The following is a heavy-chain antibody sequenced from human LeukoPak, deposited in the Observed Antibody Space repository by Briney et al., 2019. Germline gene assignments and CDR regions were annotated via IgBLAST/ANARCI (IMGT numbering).Heavy chain of an antibody. D-gene: IGHD3-10*01. CDR2: IYYSGST. V-gene: IGHV4-39*07. CDR3: ASERGYSFDY. J-gene: IGHJ4*02. Sequence: SETLSLTCTVSGGSISSGSYYWSWIRQPPGKGLEWIGSIYYSGSTYYNPSLKSRVTISVDTSKNQFSLKLSSVTAADTAVYYCASERGYSFDYWGQGTLVTVSS. CDR1: GGSISSGSYY.